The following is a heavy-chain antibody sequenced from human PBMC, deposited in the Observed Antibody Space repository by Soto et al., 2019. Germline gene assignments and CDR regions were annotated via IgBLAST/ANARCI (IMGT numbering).Heavy chain of an antibody. CDR3: ASGPPFGR. CDR1: GGSISRGGYS. V-gene: IGHV4-30-2*01. J-gene: IGHJ4*02. Sequence: SETLSLTCAVSGGSISRGGYSWSWIRQPPGKGLEWIGYIYHSGSTYYNPSLKSRVTISVDRSKNQFSLKLSSVTAADTAVYYCASGPPFGRWGQGTLVTVSS. D-gene: IGHD3-3*01. CDR2: IYHSGST.